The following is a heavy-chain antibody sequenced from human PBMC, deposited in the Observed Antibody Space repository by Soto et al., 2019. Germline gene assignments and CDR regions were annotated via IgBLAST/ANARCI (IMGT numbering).Heavy chain of an antibody. J-gene: IGHJ4*02. CDR3: ARGPSSLTRFDY. CDR2: ISYDGSNK. D-gene: IGHD6-19*01. Sequence: GGSLRLSCAASGFTFSSYAMHWVRQAPGKGLEWVAVISYDGSNKYFADSVKGRFTISRDNSKNTLYLQMNSLRGEDTAVYYCARGPSSLTRFDYWGQGTLVTVSS. CDR1: GFTFSSYA. V-gene: IGHV3-30-3*01.